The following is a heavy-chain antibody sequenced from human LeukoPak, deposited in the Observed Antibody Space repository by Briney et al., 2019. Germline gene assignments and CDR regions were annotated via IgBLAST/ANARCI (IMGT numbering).Heavy chain of an antibody. J-gene: IGHJ4*02. D-gene: IGHD3-22*01. CDR3: TRMIVVVITFDY. Sequence: GGSLRLSCTASGFTFGDYAMSWFRQAPGKGLEWVGFIRSKAYGGTTEYAASVKGSFTISRDDSKSIAYLQMNSLKTEDTAVYYCTRMIVVVITFDYWGQGTLVTVSS. V-gene: IGHV3-49*03. CDR2: IRSKAYGGTT. CDR1: GFTFGDYA.